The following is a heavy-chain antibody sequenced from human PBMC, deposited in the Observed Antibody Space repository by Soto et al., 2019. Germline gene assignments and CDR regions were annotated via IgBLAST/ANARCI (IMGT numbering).Heavy chain of an antibody. Sequence: GGSLRLSCAASGLSFSSYEMHWVRQAPGKGLEWVSYISKSGSVIYYTDSVKGRFTISRDNAKNLLYLEMNSLRAEDTAVYFCASVMLRFSYGIDVWGQGTTVTVSS. J-gene: IGHJ6*02. V-gene: IGHV3-48*03. CDR1: GLSFSSYE. CDR2: ISKSGSVI. D-gene: IGHD3-3*01. CDR3: ASVMLRFSYGIDV.